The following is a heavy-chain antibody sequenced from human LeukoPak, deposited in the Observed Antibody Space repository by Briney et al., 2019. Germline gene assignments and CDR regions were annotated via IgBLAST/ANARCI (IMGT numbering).Heavy chain of an antibody. D-gene: IGHD1-1*01. J-gene: IGHJ6*03. CDR2: IYYSGST. V-gene: IGHV4-39*07. CDR3: ARVGRANEGWVAYYYMDV. Sequence: SETLSLTCTVSGGSISSSSYYWGWIRQPPGKGLEWIGSIYYSGSTYYNPSLKSRVTISVDTSRNQFSLRLRSVTAADTAVYFCARVGRANEGWVAYYYMDVWGKGTTVTVSS. CDR1: GGSISSSSYY.